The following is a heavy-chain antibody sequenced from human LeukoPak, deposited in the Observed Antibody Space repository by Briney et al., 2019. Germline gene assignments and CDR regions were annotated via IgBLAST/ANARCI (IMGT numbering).Heavy chain of an antibody. CDR1: GFTFSSYS. D-gene: IGHD6-19*01. CDR3: ASKPTQWLVQVY. V-gene: IGHV3-21*01. J-gene: IGHJ4*02. Sequence: GGSLRLSCAASGFTFSSYSMNWVRQAPGKGLEWVSSISSSSSYIYYADSVKGRFTISRDYAKNSLYLQMNSLRAEDTAVYYCASKPTQWLVQVYWGQGTLVTVSS. CDR2: ISSSSSYI.